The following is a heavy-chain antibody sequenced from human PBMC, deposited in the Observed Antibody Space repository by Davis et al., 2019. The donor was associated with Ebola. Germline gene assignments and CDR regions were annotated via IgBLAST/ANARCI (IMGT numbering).Heavy chain of an antibody. Sequence: PGGSLRLSCAASGFPFTTYWMHWVRQAPGQGLVWVSRINTDGDNTSYADSVEGRFTVSRDNAKNTLYVQMNSLRAEDTGIYYCGRVIFFPGIGMDIWGQGTTVTVSS. V-gene: IGHV3-74*01. CDR1: GFPFTTYW. J-gene: IGHJ6*02. D-gene: IGHD1-14*01. CDR3: GRVIFFPGIGMDI. CDR2: INTDGDNT.